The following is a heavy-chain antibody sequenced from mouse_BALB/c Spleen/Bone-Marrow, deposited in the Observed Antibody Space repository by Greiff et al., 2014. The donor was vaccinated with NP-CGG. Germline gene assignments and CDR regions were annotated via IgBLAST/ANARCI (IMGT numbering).Heavy chain of an antibody. CDR3: AHDAPFTY. CDR1: GFNIKDTF. CDR2: IDPASGNT. Sequence: FQLQQSGADLVQPGASVKLSFPTTGFNIKDTFLHWVKQSPLQVLEWIGRIDPASGNTKYDPKFQGKATITADTSSNKVSLQLSGLTSEDTAVYYCAHDAPFTYWGQGTLVTVSA. J-gene: IGHJ3*01. D-gene: IGHD2-3*01. V-gene: IGHV14-3*02.